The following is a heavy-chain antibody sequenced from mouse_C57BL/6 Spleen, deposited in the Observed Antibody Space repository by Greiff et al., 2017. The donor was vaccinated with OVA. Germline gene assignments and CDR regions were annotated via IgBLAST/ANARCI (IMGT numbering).Heavy chain of an antibody. CDR2: ISGGGGNT. Sequence: DVKLVESGGGLVKPGGSLKLSCAASGFTFSSYTMSWVRQTPEKRLEWVATISGGGGNTYYPDSVKGRFTISRDNAKNTLYLQMSSLRSEDTALYYCARDYYGSSPFAYWGQGTLVTVSA. V-gene: IGHV5-9*01. D-gene: IGHD1-1*01. J-gene: IGHJ3*01. CDR1: GFTFSSYT. CDR3: ARDYYGSSPFAY.